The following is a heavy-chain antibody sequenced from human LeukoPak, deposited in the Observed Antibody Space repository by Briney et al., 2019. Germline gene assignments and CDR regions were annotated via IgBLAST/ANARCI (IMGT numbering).Heavy chain of an antibody. CDR2: INHSGST. V-gene: IGHV4-34*01. D-gene: IGHD1-26*01. CDR1: GGSISSYY. Sequence: PSETLSLTCTVSGGSISSYYWSWIRQPPGKGLEWIGEINHSGSTNYNPSLKSRVTISVDTSKNQFSLKLSSVTAADTAVYYCARHNSGSYYLVGFDYWGQGTLVAVSS. CDR3: ARHNSGSYYLVGFDY. J-gene: IGHJ4*02.